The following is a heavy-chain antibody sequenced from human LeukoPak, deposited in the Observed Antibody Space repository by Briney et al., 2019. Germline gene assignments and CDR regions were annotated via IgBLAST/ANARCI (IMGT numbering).Heavy chain of an antibody. CDR1: GGSFSGYY. J-gene: IGHJ4*02. D-gene: IGHD5-18*01. V-gene: IGHV4-34*01. Sequence: SETLSLTCAVYGGSFSGYYWSWIRQPPGKGLEWIGEINHSGSTNYNPSLKSRVTISVDTSKNQFSLKLSSVTAADTAVYYCARGPMQLWHTVFDYWGQGTLVTVSS. CDR2: INHSGST. CDR3: ARGPMQLWHTVFDY.